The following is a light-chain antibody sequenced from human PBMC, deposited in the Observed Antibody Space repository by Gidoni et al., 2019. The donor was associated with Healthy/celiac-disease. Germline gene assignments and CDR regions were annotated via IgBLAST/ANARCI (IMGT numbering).Light chain of an antibody. J-gene: IGLJ3*02. V-gene: IGLV2-8*01. CDR3: SSYAGSNTLV. CDR2: EVS. CDR1: SSDVGGYNY. Sequence: QSALTQPPSASGSPGQSVTISCTGTSSDVGGYNYVSWYQQHPGKAPQLMIYEVSKRPSGVPDRCSGSKSGNKASLTGSGLQAEDEADYDCSSYAGSNTLVFGGGTKLTVL.